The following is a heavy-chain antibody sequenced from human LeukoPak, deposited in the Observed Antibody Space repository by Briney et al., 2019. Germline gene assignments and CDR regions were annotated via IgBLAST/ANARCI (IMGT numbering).Heavy chain of an antibody. D-gene: IGHD1-26*01. CDR1: GGSISSSSHY. J-gene: IGHJ5*02. V-gene: IGHV4-39*01. CDR3: ARGIVGTLDWFDP. Sequence: SETLSLTCTVSGGSISSSSHYWGWVRQPPGRGLDWIGNIYYSGNTYYNPSLKSRVTISVDTSKNQFSLKLSSVTAADTAVYYCARGIVGTLDWFDPWGRGTLVTVSS. CDR2: IYYSGNT.